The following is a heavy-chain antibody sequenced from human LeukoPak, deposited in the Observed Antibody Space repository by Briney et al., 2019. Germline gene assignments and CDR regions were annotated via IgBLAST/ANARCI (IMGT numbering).Heavy chain of an antibody. V-gene: IGHV1-69*05. D-gene: IGHD5-18*01. J-gene: IGHJ5*02. CDR2: IIPMLGRS. Sequence: GSSVKVSCKASRGSFSSYGISWVRQAPGQGLEWMGGIIPMLGRSNYAQKFQGRVTISTDESTSTAYMEMSSLRSEDTAVYYCAREDHTANNWFDPWGQGTLVTVSS. CDR3: AREDHTANNWFDP. CDR1: RGSFSSYG.